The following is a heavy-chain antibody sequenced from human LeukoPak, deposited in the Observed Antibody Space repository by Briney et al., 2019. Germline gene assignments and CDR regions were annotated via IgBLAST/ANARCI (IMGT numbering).Heavy chain of an antibody. Sequence: GGSLRLSCTASGFTFSTYAMNWVRQAPGKGLEWVSTISGGGGSTFYADSVKGRFTISRDNSKNTLYLQMNSLRAEDTAVYYCARAPGGGGSYSPFDYWGQGTLVTVSS. CDR3: ARAPGGGGSYSPFDY. D-gene: IGHD1-26*01. J-gene: IGHJ4*02. V-gene: IGHV3-23*01. CDR1: GFTFSTYA. CDR2: ISGGGGST.